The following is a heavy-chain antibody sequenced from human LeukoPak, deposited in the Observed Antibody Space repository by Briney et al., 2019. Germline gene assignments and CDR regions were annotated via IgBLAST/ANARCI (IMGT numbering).Heavy chain of an antibody. J-gene: IGHJ6*02. Sequence: GGSLRLSCAASGFPFSSYSLNWVRPAPGKGLEWVSSISSSSSYIYYADSVKGRFTISRDNAKNSLYLQMNSLRAEDTAVYYCARVGDFWSGLDVWGQGTTVTVSS. CDR3: ARVGDFWSGLDV. CDR1: GFPFSSYS. D-gene: IGHD3-3*01. V-gene: IGHV3-21*01. CDR2: ISSSSSYI.